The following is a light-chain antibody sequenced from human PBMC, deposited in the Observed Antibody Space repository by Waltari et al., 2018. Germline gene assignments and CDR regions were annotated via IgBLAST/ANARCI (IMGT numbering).Light chain of an antibody. J-gene: IGLJ3*02. CDR3: LLYHKDAQLWV. V-gene: IGLV7-43*01. CDR2: STS. CDR1: PGAVTSGYF. Sequence: QTVVTQEPSLTVSPGGTVTLTCASSPGAVTSGYFPIWFQQKPGQAPRPLIYSTSNKHSWTPARFSGSLLGDKAALTLSGVQPEDEAEYYCLLYHKDAQLWVFGGGTKLTVL.